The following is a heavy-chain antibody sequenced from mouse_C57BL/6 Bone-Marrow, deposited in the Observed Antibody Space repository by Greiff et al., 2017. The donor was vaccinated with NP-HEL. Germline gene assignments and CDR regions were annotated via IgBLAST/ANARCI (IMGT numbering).Heavy chain of an antibody. Sequence: EVKLMESGGGLVQPKGSLKLSCAASGFSFNTYAMNWVRQAPGKGLEWVARIRSKSNNYATYYADSVKDRFTISRDDSESMLYLQMNNLKTEDTAMYYCVRSVLSLFAYWGQGTLVTVSA. D-gene: IGHD1-1*02. J-gene: IGHJ3*01. CDR1: GFSFNTYA. CDR3: VRSVLSLFAY. V-gene: IGHV10-1*01. CDR2: IRSKSNNYAT.